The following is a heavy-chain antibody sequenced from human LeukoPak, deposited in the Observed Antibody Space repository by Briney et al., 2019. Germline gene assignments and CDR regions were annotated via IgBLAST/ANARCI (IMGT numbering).Heavy chain of an antibody. D-gene: IGHD1-26*01. CDR2: MNPNSGNT. J-gene: IGHJ3*02. Sequence: ASVKVSCKASGYTFTSYDINWVRQATGQGLEWMGWMNPNSGNTGYAQKFQGRVTMTRNTSISTAYMELSSLRSEDTAVYYCARVIGTDSGSYSGAFDIWGQGTIVTVSS. V-gene: IGHV1-8*01. CDR1: GYTFTSYD. CDR3: ARVIGTDSGSYSGAFDI.